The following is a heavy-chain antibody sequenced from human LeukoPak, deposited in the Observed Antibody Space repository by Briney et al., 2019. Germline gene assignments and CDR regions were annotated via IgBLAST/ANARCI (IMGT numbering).Heavy chain of an antibody. D-gene: IGHD3-10*01. V-gene: IGHV3-21*01. Sequence: GGSLRLSCAASGFTFSSYSMNWARQAPGKGLEWVSSISSSSSYIHYADSVKGRFTISRDNAKNSLYLQMNSLRAEDTAVYYCARDLFGELFYFDYWGQGTLVTVSS. J-gene: IGHJ4*02. CDR1: GFTFSSYS. CDR2: ISSSSSYI. CDR3: ARDLFGELFYFDY.